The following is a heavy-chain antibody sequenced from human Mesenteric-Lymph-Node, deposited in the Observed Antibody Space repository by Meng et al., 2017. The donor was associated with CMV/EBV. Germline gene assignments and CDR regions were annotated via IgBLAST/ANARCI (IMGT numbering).Heavy chain of an antibody. CDR1: GYTFTSYG. V-gene: IGHV1-18*01. J-gene: IGHJ6*02. CDR3: ARASSGGCSSTSCYRHYGMDV. Sequence: ASVKVSCKASGYTFTSYGISWVRQAPGQGLEWMGWISPYNGNTNYAQNLQGRVTMTTDTSTSTAYMELRSLRSDDTAVYYCARASSGGCSSTSCYRHYGMDVWGQGTTVTVSS. D-gene: IGHD2-2*01. CDR2: ISPYNGNT.